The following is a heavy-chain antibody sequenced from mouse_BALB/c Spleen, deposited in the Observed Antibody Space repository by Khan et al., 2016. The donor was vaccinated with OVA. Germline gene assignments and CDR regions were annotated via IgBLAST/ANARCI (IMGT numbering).Heavy chain of an antibody. CDR3: ARDDNYAMDY. CDR2: INYSGSA. J-gene: IGHJ4*01. CDR1: GYSITSDYA. D-gene: IGHD2-3*01. V-gene: IGHV3-2*02. Sequence: EVQLVELGPGLVKPSQSLSLTCTVTGYSITSDYAWNWIRQFPGNKLEWMGYINYSGSANYNPALKSRISITRDTSKNQFFLQLNSVTTADSATYYCARDDNYAMDYWGQGTSVTVSS.